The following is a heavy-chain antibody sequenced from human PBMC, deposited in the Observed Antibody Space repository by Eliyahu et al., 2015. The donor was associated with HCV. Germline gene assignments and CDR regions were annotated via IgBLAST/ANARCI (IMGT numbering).Heavy chain of an antibody. D-gene: IGHD5-12*01. CDR1: GFSVXSDY. J-gene: IGHJ4*02. Sequence: EVQLVESGGGLIQPGGSLRXSCAAXGFSVXSDYMXWVRQAPGKGLEWVSVIHSGDTTRYADSVRGRFTISRDTSKNTLYLEMNILRDDDTAVYYCARGRSGFQEYWGQGTLVTVSS. CDR3: ARGRSGFQEY. CDR2: IHSGDTT. V-gene: IGHV3-53*01.